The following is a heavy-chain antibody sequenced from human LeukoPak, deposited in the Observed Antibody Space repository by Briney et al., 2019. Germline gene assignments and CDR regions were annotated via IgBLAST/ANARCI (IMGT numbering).Heavy chain of an antibody. Sequence: PSETLSLTCAVSGGSISSYYWSWIRQPPGKGLEWIGYVYYSGSTNYNPSLKSRVTISVDTSKNQFSLKLSSVTAADTAVYYCARPGLTYYYDSSGYFDYWGQGTLVTVSS. CDR1: GGSISSYY. D-gene: IGHD3-22*01. CDR3: ARPGLTYYYDSSGYFDY. J-gene: IGHJ4*02. CDR2: VYYSGST. V-gene: IGHV4-59*08.